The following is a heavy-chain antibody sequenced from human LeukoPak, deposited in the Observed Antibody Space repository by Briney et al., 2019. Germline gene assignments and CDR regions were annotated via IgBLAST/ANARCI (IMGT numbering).Heavy chain of an antibody. CDR1: GFTFSTYA. J-gene: IGHJ4*02. CDR2: IRGSGGGT. V-gene: IGHV3-23*01. Sequence: GRSLRLSCAASGFTFSTYAMSWVRQAPGKGLEWVSAIRGSGGGTYYADSVKGRFTISRDNSKNTLYLQMNSLRDEDTALYYCAKAGIGVVGYFDYWGQGTLVTVS. CDR3: AKAGIGVVGYFDY. D-gene: IGHD6-19*01.